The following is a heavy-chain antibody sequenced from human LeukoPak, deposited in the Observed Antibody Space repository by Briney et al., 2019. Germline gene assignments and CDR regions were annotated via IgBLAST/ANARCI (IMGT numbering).Heavy chain of an antibody. V-gene: IGHV4-30-4*08. CDR1: GGSINSGDYY. Sequence: SETLSLTCTVSGGSINSGDYYWSWIRQPPGKGLEWIGYIYYSGSTYYNPSLKSRVTISVDTSKNLFSLKLSSVTAADTAVYYCARVVVVAATMIDSWGQGTLVTVSS. D-gene: IGHD2-15*01. J-gene: IGHJ5*01. CDR3: ARVVVVAATMIDS. CDR2: IYYSGST.